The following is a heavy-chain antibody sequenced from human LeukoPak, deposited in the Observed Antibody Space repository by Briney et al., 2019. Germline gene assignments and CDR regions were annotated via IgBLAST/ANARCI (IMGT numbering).Heavy chain of an antibody. V-gene: IGHV4-39*01. Sequence: SETLSLTCTVSGGSISSSFYYWGWIRQPPGKGLEWFGSIYYSGSTYYNPSLKSRVTISVDTSKNQFSLKLSSVTAADTAVYYCARLYYYDSSGYYYPDYWGQGTLVTVSS. D-gene: IGHD3-22*01. CDR2: IYYSGST. CDR3: ARLYYYDSSGYYYPDY. J-gene: IGHJ4*02. CDR1: GGSISSSFYY.